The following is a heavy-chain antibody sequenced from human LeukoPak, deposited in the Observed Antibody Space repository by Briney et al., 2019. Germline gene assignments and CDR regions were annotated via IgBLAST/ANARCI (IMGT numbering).Heavy chain of an antibody. V-gene: IGHV3-73*01. CDR2: IRSKANSYAT. CDR1: GFTFSGSA. Sequence: AGSLRLSCAASGFTFSGSAMHWVRQASGKGLEWVGRIRSKANSYATAYAASVKGRFTISRDDSKNTAYLQMNSLKTEDTAVYYCTRREEMATIYYYYYYMDVWGKGTTVTVSS. J-gene: IGHJ6*03. D-gene: IGHD5-24*01. CDR3: TRREEMATIYYYYYYMDV.